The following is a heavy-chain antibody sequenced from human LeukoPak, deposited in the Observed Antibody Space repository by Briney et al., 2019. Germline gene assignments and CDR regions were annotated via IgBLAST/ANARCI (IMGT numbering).Heavy chain of an antibody. V-gene: IGHV3-23*01. CDR2: ISGSGGST. CDR3: AKDRRAARGVGAFDI. J-gene: IGHJ3*02. D-gene: IGHD6-6*01. CDR1: GFTFSSYA. Sequence: PGGSLRLSCTASGFTFSSYAMSWVRQAPGKGLEWVSAISGSGGSTYYADSVKGRFTISRDNSKNTLYLQMNSLRAEDTAVYYCAKDRRAARGVGAFDIWGQGTMVTVSS.